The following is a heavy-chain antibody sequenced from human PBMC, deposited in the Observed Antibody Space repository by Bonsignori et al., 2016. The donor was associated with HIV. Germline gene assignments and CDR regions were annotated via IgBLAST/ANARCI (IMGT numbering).Heavy chain of an antibody. CDR1: GYDFAHWW. Sequence: EVLLEQSGAEMKEPGESLKISCKLSGYDFAHWWIGWVRQMPGKGLEWMGLIYPGDSETAYSPSLQGQVTISVDKSINTAYLQLSSLKASDTATYYCTRLSGYWHVGVHFDVWGQGTLVTVSS. CDR2: IYPGDSET. J-gene: IGHJ4*02. D-gene: IGHD3-22*01. CDR3: TRLSGYWHVGVHFDV. V-gene: IGHV5-51*06.